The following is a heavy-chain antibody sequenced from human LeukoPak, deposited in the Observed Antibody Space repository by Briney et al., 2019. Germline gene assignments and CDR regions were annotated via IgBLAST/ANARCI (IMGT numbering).Heavy chain of an antibody. CDR3: ARGQYYDFWSGYYPPYYYYGMDV. J-gene: IGHJ6*02. CDR1: GYTFTGYY. D-gene: IGHD3-3*01. CDR2: INPNSGGT. V-gene: IGHV1-2*04. Sequence: ASVEVSCKASGYTFTGYYVHWVRQAPGQGLEWMGWINPNSGGTNYAQKFQGWVTMTRDTSISTAYMELSRLRSDDTAVYYCARGQYYDFWSGYYPPYYYYGMDVWGQGTTVTVSS.